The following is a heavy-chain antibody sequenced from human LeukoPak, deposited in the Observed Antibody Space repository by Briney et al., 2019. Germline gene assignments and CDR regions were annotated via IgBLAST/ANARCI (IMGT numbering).Heavy chain of an antibody. CDR1: GYTFTGYY. D-gene: IGHD3-22*01. V-gene: IGHV1-2*02. Sequence: ASVKVSCKASGYTFTGYYMHWVRQAPGQGLEWMGWINPNSGGTNYAQKFQGRVTMTRDTSISTAYMELSRLRSDDTALYYCARERLRIDSSGYSPFDYWGQGTLVTVSS. CDR3: ARERLRIDSSGYSPFDY. CDR2: INPNSGGT. J-gene: IGHJ4*02.